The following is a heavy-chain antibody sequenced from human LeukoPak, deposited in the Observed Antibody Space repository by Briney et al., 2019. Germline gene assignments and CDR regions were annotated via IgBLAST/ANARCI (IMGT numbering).Heavy chain of an antibody. V-gene: IGHV4-59*08. D-gene: IGHD3-3*01. CDR2: IYYSGST. CDR1: GGSISSYY. Sequence: SETLSLTCTVSGGSISSYYWSWIRQPPGKGLGWIGYIYYSGSTNYNPSLKSRVTISVDTSKNQFSLKLSSVTAADTAVYYCARSPRVVIFDYWGQGTLVTVSS. CDR3: ARSPRVVIFDY. J-gene: IGHJ4*02.